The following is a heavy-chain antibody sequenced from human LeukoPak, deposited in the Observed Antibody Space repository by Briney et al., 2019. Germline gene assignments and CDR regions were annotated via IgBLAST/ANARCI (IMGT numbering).Heavy chain of an antibody. J-gene: IGHJ4*02. CDR3: ARAFPSSSGWYGSLDY. CDR2: ISGSGGST. Sequence: QSGGSLRLSCAASGFTFSSYAMSWVRQAPGKGLEWVSAISGSGGSTYYADSVKGRFTISRDNAKNTLYLQMNSLRVEDTAVYYCARAFPSSSGWYGSLDYWGQGTLVTVSS. V-gene: IGHV3-23*01. CDR1: GFTFSSYA. D-gene: IGHD6-19*01.